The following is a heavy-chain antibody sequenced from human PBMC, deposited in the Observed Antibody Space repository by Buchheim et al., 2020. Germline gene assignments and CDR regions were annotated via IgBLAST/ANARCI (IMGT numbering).Heavy chain of an antibody. D-gene: IGHD3-10*01. CDR1: GGSISSGDYY. CDR3: ARDRPAGRFGEPSRYFDL. CDR2: IYYSGSP. V-gene: IGHV4-30-4*01. Sequence: QVQLQESGPGLVKPSQTLSLTCTVSGGSISSGDYYWSWIRQPPGKGLEWIGYIYYSGSPYYHPSLKSRVTISVATSKNQFSLKLSSVTAADTAVYYCARDRPAGRFGEPSRYFDLWGRGTL. J-gene: IGHJ2*01.